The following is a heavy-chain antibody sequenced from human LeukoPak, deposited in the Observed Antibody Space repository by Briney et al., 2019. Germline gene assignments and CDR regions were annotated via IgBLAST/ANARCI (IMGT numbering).Heavy chain of an antibody. CDR2: IYYSGST. D-gene: IGHD6-13*01. CDR1: GGSISSYC. CDR3: ALASSFIDY. V-gene: IGHV4-59*01. J-gene: IGHJ4*02. Sequence: SETLSLTCTVSGGSISSYCWSWIRQPPGKGLEWIGYIYYSGSTNYNPSLKSRVTISVDTSKNQFSLKLSSVTAADTAVYYCALASSFIDYWGQGTLVTVSS.